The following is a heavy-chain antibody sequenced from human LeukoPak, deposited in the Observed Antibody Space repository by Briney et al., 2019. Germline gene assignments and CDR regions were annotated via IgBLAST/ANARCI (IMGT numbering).Heavy chain of an antibody. CDR2: ISAYNGNT. V-gene: IGHV1-18*04. J-gene: IGHJ4*02. Sequence: GASVKVSCKASGYTFTSYGISWVRQAPGQGLEWMGWISAYNGNTNYAQKLQGRVTMTTDTSTSTAYMELRSLRSDGTAVYYCARDVTDIVVVPAAIHLPFDYWGQGTLVTVSS. D-gene: IGHD2-2*01. CDR1: GYTFTSYG. CDR3: ARDVTDIVVVPAAIHLPFDY.